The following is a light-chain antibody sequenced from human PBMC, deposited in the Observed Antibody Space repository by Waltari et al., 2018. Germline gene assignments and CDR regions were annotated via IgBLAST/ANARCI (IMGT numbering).Light chain of an antibody. Sequence: QSALTQPASVSGSPGQSITISCTGTSSDVCGYNSVSWYQQHPGKAPKLMIYDVTKRPSGVSTRFSCSKSGNTASLTISGLQAEDEADYYCSSFTSSSTLRVFGGGTKLTVL. CDR1: SSDVCGYNS. CDR3: SSFTSSSTLRV. CDR2: DVT. J-gene: IGLJ3*02. V-gene: IGLV2-14*01.